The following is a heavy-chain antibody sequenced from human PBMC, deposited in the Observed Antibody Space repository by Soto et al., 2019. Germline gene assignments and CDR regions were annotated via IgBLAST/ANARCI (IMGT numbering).Heavy chain of an antibody. CDR3: ARGSAYSDYDLEY. CDR1: GFTFISYA. D-gene: IGHD4-17*01. Sequence: WGSLRLSCAASGFTFISYAITFFRHSPGKGLEWVSGVSGTGGSAYYADSVKGRFTISRDKSTNTLYLHMNSLRAEDTAVYYCARGSAYSDYDLEYWGQGTLVTVSS. CDR2: VSGTGGSA. J-gene: IGHJ4*02. V-gene: IGHV3-23*01.